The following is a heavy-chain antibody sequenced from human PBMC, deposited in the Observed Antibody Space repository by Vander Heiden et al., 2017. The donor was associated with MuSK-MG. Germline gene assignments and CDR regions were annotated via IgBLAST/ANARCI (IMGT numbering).Heavy chain of an antibody. V-gene: IGHV3-23*01. CDR1: GFTFSTYV. CDR2: ISANGGST. J-gene: IGHJ4*02. CDR3: ARGRASD. Sequence: EVQLLESGGGLVQPEGSLRLSCAASGFTFSTYVMSWVRQPPGKGLEWVSSISANGGSTYYADSVKGRFTISKDNSKNTVYLKMNSLRAEDTARYYCARGRASDWGQGTLVTVSS.